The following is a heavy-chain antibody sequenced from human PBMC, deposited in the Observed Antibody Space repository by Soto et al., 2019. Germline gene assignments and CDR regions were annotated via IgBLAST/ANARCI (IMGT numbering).Heavy chain of an antibody. J-gene: IGHJ4*02. CDR3: ARDGGSYYFYY. Sequence: SETLSLTCAVSGYPISSGYYWDWIRQPPGKGLEWIGSFYHSGSTYYNPSLKSRVTISVDTSKNLFSLKLSSVTAADTAVYYCARDGGSYYFYYGCQGTLVTVSS. D-gene: IGHD1-26*01. V-gene: IGHV4-38-2*02. CDR2: FYHSGST. CDR1: GYPISSGYY.